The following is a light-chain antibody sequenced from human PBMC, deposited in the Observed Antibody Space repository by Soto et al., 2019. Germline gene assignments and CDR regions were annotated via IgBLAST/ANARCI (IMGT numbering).Light chain of an antibody. Sequence: QSVLTQPPSVSAAPGQKVTISCSGSSANIGGNYVSWYQHIPGTAPKLVIYDSDKRPSEIPDRFSGSKSGTSATLDITGPXXXXXXXYXCGAWDGSLSVVLFGGGTKVTV. CDR2: DSD. CDR3: GAWDGSLSVVL. V-gene: IGLV1-51*01. J-gene: IGLJ2*01. CDR1: SANIGGNY.